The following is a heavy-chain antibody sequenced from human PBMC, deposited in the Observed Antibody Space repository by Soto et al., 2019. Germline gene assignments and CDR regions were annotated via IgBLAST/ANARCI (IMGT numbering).Heavy chain of an antibody. D-gene: IGHD2-15*01. V-gene: IGHV3-23*01. CDR1: GFTFNNYA. Sequence: ESGGGLLQPGGSLRLSCSASGFTFNNYAMAWVRQAPGEGLEWVSGISGSGATPYYADSVKGRFTISRDNSKNTLFLQMNSLCAEDTAFYFCAKAGYCTGVSCYFYYFDSWGQGTLVTVSS. CDR2: ISGSGATP. CDR3: AKAGYCTGVSCYFYYFDS. J-gene: IGHJ4*02.